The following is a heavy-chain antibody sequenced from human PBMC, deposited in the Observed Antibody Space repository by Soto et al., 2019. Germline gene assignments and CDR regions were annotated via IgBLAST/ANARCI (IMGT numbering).Heavy chain of an antibody. CDR1: GYTLTELS. D-gene: IGHD5-18*01. CDR2: FDPEDGET. J-gene: IGHJ4*02. CDR3: ATAGRRAAMVRSRYYFDY. V-gene: IGHV1-24*01. Sequence: VASVKVSCKVSGYTLTELSMHWVRQAPGKGLEWMGGFDPEDGETIYAQKFQGRVTMTEDTSTDTAYMELSSLRSEDTAVYYCATAGRRAAMVRSRYYFDYWGQGTLVTVSS.